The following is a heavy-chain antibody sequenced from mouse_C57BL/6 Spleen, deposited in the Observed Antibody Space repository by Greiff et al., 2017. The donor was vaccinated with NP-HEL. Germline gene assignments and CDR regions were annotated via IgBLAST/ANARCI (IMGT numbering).Heavy chain of an antibody. J-gene: IGHJ4*01. CDR1: GYTFTRYW. CDR3: ARPYYGSSYAMDY. Sequence: QVQLQHPGAELVKPGASVKLSCKASGYTFTRYWMHWVTPRPGRGLEWIGRIDPNSGGTMYTDKFKSTATLTLDKPSSTAYMQLSSLTSEDSAVYYCARPYYGSSYAMDYWGQGTSVTVSS. D-gene: IGHD1-1*01. V-gene: IGHV1-72*01. CDR2: IDPNSGGT.